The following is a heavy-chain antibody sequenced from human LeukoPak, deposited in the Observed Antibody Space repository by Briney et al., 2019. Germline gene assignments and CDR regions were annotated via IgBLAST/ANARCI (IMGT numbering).Heavy chain of an antibody. Sequence: GGSLRLSCAASGFTFSSYSMNWVRQAPGKGLEWVSFISDSAATIYYVDSVKGRFTISRDNAKNSLYLQMNSLRDEDTAVYYCARSRPLRGVTVDYWGQGTLVTVSS. CDR3: ARSRPLRGVTVDY. CDR1: GFTFSSYS. J-gene: IGHJ4*02. V-gene: IGHV3-48*02. D-gene: IGHD3-10*01. CDR2: ISDSAATI.